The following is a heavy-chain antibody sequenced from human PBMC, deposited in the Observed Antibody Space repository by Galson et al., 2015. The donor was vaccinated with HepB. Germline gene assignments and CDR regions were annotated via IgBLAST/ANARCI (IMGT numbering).Heavy chain of an antibody. V-gene: IGHV3-21*01. CDR1: GFTFSSYS. CDR2: ISSSSSYI. D-gene: IGHD3-3*01. CDR3: ARGVAGYFDY. J-gene: IGHJ4*02. Sequence: SLRLSCAASGFTFSSYSMNWVRQAPGKGLEWVSSISSSSSYIYYADSVKGRFTISRDNAKNSLYLQMNSLRAEDTAVYYCARGVAGYFDYWAREPWSPSPQ.